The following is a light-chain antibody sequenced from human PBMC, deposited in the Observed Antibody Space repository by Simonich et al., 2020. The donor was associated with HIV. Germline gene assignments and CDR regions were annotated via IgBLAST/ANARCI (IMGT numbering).Light chain of an antibody. J-gene: IGKJ1*01. CDR1: QGIRSW. CDR3: QQYYSTPRT. CDR2: AAS. V-gene: IGKV1D-16*01. Sequence: DIQMPQSPSTLSASVGNKVTITCRASQGIRSWLAWYQQTPGKAPKLLIYAASSLQIGVPSRFSGRGSGTDFTLTISSLQPEDFATYYCQQYYSTPRTFGQGTKVEIK.